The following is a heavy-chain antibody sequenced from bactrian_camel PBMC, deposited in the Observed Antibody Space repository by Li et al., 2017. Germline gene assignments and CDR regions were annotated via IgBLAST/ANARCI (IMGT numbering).Heavy chain of an antibody. CDR1: GATTNNYY. Sequence: HVQLVESGGGLVQPGGSLRLSCAFSGATTNNYYMTWIRQAPGKGLEWVSAIYDNRFTYYADSVKGRFTISRDSAKNTISLEMNSLKSEDTALYYCATVLYIDAVGPDGPPHWGQGTQVTVS. V-gene: IGHV3-2*01. D-gene: IGHD1*01. CDR3: ATVLYIDAVGPDGPPH. J-gene: IGHJ4*01. CDR2: IYDNRFT.